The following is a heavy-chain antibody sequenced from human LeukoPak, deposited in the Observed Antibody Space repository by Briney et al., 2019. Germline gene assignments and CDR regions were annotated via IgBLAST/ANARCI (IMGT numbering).Heavy chain of an antibody. D-gene: IGHD3-9*01. CDR3: AKEEKNVLRYFDWLFSYFDY. CDR2: ISGSGGST. CDR1: GFTFSSYS. V-gene: IGHV3-23*01. Sequence: GGSLRLSCAASGFTFSSYSMNWVRQAPGKGLEWVSAISGSGGSTYYADSVKGRFTISRDNSKNTLYLQMNSLRAEDTAVYYCAKEEKNVLRYFDWLFSYFDYWGQGTLVTVSS. J-gene: IGHJ4*02.